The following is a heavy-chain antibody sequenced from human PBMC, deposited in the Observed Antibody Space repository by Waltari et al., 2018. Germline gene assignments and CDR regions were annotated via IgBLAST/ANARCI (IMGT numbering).Heavy chain of an antibody. Sequence: QVQLVQSGAEVKKPGASVKVSCKASGYTFTGYYMHWVRQAPGQGLEWMGWINPNRGGTNYAQKFQGRVTMTRDTSISTAYMELSRLRSDDTAVYYCARRGWLQYIRNWGQGTMVTVSS. J-gene: IGHJ3*01. CDR3: ARRGWLQYIRN. V-gene: IGHV1-2*02. CDR2: INPNRGGT. D-gene: IGHD5-12*01. CDR1: GYTFTGYY.